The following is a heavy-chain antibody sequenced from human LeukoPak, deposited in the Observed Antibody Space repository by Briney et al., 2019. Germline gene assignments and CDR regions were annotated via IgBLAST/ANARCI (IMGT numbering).Heavy chain of an antibody. CDR3: ARPRRGSSGYYGWYYFDY. D-gene: IGHD3-22*01. Sequence: PSETLSLTCAVYGGSFSGYYWSWIRQPPGKGREWIGEINHSGSTNYNPSLKSRVTISVDTSKNQFSLKLSSVTAADTAVYYCARPRRGSSGYYGWYYFDYWGQGTLVTVSS. J-gene: IGHJ4*02. CDR1: GGSFSGYY. V-gene: IGHV4-34*01. CDR2: INHSGST.